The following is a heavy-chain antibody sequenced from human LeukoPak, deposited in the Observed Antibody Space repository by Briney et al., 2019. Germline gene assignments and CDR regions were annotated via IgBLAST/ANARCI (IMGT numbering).Heavy chain of an antibody. CDR1: GYTLTELS. J-gene: IGHJ3*02. CDR2: FDPEDGET. D-gene: IGHD1-7*01. V-gene: IGHV1-24*01. CDR3: ATAANTYNWNYGRAFDI. Sequence: ASVKVSCKVSGYTLTELSMHWVRQAPGKGLEWMGGFDPEDGETIYAQKFQGRVTMTEDTSTDTAYMELSSLRSEDTAVYYCATAANTYNWNYGRAFDIWGQGTMVTVSS.